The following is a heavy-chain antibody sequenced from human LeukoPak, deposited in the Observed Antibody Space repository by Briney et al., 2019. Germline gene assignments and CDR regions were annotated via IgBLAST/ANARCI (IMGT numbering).Heavy chain of an antibody. J-gene: IGHJ5*02. D-gene: IGHD6-13*01. Sequence: SETLSLTCAVYGGSFSGYYWSWIRQPPGKGLEWIGEINHSGSTNYNPSLKSRVTISVDTSKNQFSLKLSSVTAADTAVYYCARVRRSSSWYDRFDPWGQGTLVTVSS. CDR3: ARVRRSSSWYDRFDP. V-gene: IGHV4-34*01. CDR2: INHSGST. CDR1: GGSFSGYY.